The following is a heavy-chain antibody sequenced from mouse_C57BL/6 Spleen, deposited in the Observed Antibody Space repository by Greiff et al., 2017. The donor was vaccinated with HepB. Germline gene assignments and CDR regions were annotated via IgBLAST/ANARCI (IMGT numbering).Heavy chain of an antibody. CDR1: GYTFTDYN. CDR3: ARSRYDYDNAMDY. V-gene: IGHV1-18*01. D-gene: IGHD2-4*01. J-gene: IGHJ4*01. CDR2: INPNNGGT. Sequence: VQLKQSGPELVKPGASVKIPCKASGYTFTDYNMDWVKQSLGKSLEWIGDINPNNGGTIYNQKFKGKATLTVDKSSSTAYMELRSLTSEDTAVYYCARSRYDYDNAMDYWGQGTSVTVSS.